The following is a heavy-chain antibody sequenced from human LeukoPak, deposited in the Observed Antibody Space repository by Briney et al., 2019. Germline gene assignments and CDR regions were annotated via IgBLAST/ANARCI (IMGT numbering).Heavy chain of an antibody. V-gene: IGHV4-38-2*02. CDR1: GYSISSGYY. D-gene: IGHD3-10*01. J-gene: IGHJ5*02. Sequence: PSETLSLTCTVSGYSISSGYYWGWIRQPPGKGLEWIGSIYHSGSTYYNPSLKSRVTISLDTSKNQFSLKLSSVTAADTAVYYCAREAYYGAGSNWFDPWGQGTLVTVSS. CDR2: IYHSGST. CDR3: AREAYYGAGSNWFDP.